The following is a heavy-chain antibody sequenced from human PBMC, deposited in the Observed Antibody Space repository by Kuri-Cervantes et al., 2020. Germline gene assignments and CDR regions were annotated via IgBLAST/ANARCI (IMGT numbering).Heavy chain of an antibody. V-gene: IGHV4-38-2*02. CDR3: AKDTRLGYCSGGACYNYNYMDV. J-gene: IGHJ6*03. CDR1: GFTFSSYW. D-gene: IGHD2-15*01. Sequence: GSLRLSCAASGFTFSSYWMSWVRQPPGKGLEWIGSIYHSGSTYYNPSLKSRVTISVDTSKNQFSLKLSSVTAADTAVYYCAKDTRLGYCSGGACYNYNYMDVWGKGTTVTVSS. CDR2: IYHSGST.